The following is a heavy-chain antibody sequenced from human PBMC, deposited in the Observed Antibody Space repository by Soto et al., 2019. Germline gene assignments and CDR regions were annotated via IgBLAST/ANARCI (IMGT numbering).Heavy chain of an antibody. CDR2: ISGSGRST. J-gene: IGHJ4*02. CDR1: GFTFSSYA. CDR3: AKSHFPMAASRQPHFDH. D-gene: IGHD6-13*01. V-gene: IGHV3-23*01. Sequence: EVQLLQSGGGLAQPGGSLRLSCAASGFTFSSYAMSWVRQAPGKGLEWVSVISGSGRSTFYADSVKGPFTISRDDSNNTLFLQMNTLRAQDTAIDDCAKSHFPMAASRQPHFDHLGQGALVTVSA.